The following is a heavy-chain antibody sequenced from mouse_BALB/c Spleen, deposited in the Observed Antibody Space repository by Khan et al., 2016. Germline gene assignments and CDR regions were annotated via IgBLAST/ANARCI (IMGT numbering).Heavy chain of an antibody. J-gene: IGHJ4*01. V-gene: IGHV1S34*01. CDR2: ISCYNGAT. CDR3: ARRDYDGYCAMDY. Sequence: LVKTGASVKISCKASGYSFTGYYIHWVKQSHGKGLEWIGYISCYNGATNYNQKFRGKATFTVETSSSTAYMQINSLTSEDSAVYYGARRDYDGYCAMDYWGQGTSVTVSS. CDR1: GYSFTGYY. D-gene: IGHD2-4*01.